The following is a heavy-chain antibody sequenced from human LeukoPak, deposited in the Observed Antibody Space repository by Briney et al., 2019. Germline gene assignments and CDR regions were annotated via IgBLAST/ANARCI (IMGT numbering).Heavy chain of an antibody. CDR3: ARAGGDYHDAFDI. V-gene: IGHV3-9*01. D-gene: IGHD4-17*01. J-gene: IGHJ3*02. Sequence: GGSLRLSCAASGFTFDDYAMHWVRQAPGKGLEWVSGISWNSGSIGYADSVKGRFTISRDNAKNSLYLQMNSLRAEDTAVYYCARAGGDYHDAFDIWGQGTMVTVSS. CDR2: ISWNSGSI. CDR1: GFTFDDYA.